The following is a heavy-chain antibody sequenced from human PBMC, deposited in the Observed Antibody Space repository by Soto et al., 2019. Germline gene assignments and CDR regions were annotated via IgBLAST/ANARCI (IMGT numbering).Heavy chain of an antibody. J-gene: IGHJ4*02. V-gene: IGHV3-15*05. CDR2: IKAKSDGGTT. CDR3: TTPNISDYY. CDR1: GFTFSKAW. Sequence: GGSQRLSFAASGFTFSKAWMSWVRQAPGKGLEWVGRIKAKSDGGTTDYAAPLKGRFTISRDDSKNTLYLQMSSLKIEDTAVYFCTTPNISDYYWGQGALVTVSS. D-gene: IGHD3-22*01.